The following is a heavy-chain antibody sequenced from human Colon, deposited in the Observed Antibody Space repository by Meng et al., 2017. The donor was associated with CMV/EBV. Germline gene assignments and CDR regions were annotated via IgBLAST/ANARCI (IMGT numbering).Heavy chain of an antibody. CDR1: GFIFGDYH. CDR2: ISGGGRTI. Sequence: GGSLRLSCAASGFIFGDYHMSWIRLAPGKGPEWLSYISGGGRTIKYAESVMGRFTISRDNGKNLLYLEMNSLRVEDTAVYYCARRKYCTSTSCYMHYGMDVWGQGTTVTVSS. CDR3: ARRKYCTSTSCYMHYGMDV. J-gene: IGHJ6*02. D-gene: IGHD2-2*02. V-gene: IGHV3-11*04.